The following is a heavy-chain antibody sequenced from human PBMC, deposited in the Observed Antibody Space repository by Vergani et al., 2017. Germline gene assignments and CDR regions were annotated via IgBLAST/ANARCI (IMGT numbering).Heavy chain of an antibody. Sequence: QVQLQESGPGLVKPSETLSLTCAVSGYSISSGYYCGWIRQPPGKGLEWIGSIYHIGSTYYNPSLKSRVTISVDTSKNQFSLKLSAVTAADTAVYYCATAKSGSYPTNAFDIWGQGTMVTVSS. J-gene: IGHJ3*02. CDR3: ATAKSGSYPTNAFDI. CDR1: GYSISSGYY. D-gene: IGHD1-26*01. CDR2: IYHIGST. V-gene: IGHV4-38-2*01.